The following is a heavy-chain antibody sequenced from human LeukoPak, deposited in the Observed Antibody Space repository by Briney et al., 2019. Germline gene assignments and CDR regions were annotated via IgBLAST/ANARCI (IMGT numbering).Heavy chain of an antibody. CDR2: MNPNNGYT. D-gene: IGHD3-9*01. Sequence: ASVKVSCKADGYTFTSYDIHWVRQATGQGLEWMGWMNPNNGYTGYAQKFQGRVTMTRNTSISTAYMELNSLRSEDTAVYYCVRWRSDTLTGYYNPSYYYMDVWGKGTTVTVSS. V-gene: IGHV1-8*01. J-gene: IGHJ6*03. CDR1: GYTFTSYD. CDR3: VRWRSDTLTGYYNPSYYYMDV.